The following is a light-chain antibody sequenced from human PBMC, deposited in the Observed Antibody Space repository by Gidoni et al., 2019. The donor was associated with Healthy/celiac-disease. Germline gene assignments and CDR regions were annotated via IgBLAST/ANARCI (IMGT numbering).Light chain of an antibody. CDR1: SSNIGAGYD. V-gene: IGLV1-40*01. Sequence: QSVLTQPPSGSGAPGQRVTISCTGSSSNIGAGYDVHWYQQLPGTAPKLLIYGNSNRTSGVPDRFSGSKSGTSASLAITGLQAEDEADYYCQSDDSSLSGVVFGGGTKLTVL. J-gene: IGLJ2*01. CDR3: QSDDSSLSGVV. CDR2: GNS.